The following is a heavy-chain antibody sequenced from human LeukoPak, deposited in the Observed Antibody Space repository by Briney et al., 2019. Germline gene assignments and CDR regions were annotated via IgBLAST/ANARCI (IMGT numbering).Heavy chain of an antibody. V-gene: IGHV1-69*04. CDR1: GGTFSSYA. CDR3: ARGFAILTGSSPDPFDY. D-gene: IGHD3-9*01. CDR2: IIPILGIA. Sequence: ASVTVSCKASGGTFSSYAISWVRQAPGQGLEWMGRIIPILGIANYAQKFQGRVTITADKSTSTAYMELSSLRSEDTAVYYCARGFAILTGSSPDPFDYWGQGTLVTVSS. J-gene: IGHJ4*02.